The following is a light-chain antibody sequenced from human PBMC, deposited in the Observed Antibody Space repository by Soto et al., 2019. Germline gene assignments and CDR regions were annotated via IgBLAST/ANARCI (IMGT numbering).Light chain of an antibody. CDR3: HQRQSWPRT. J-gene: IGKJ1*01. CDR2: DAI. CDR1: QNIHNH. Sequence: EKLMSQSPATLSVSPVERVTLSCMASQNIHNHMSWFLQKPGQTPRLLIYDAIIRAADVPARFSGSGSGTDFTLTISSLEPEDFAVYYCHQRQSWPRTFGQGTKVDI. V-gene: IGKV3-11*01.